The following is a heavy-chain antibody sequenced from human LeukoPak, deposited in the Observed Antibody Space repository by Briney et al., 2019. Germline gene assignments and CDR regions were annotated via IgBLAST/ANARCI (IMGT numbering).Heavy chain of an antibody. D-gene: IGHD3-3*01. J-gene: IGHJ4*02. CDR1: GGSLSSSSYY. Sequence: SETLSLTCTVSGGSLSSSSYYWRWIRQPPGKGLEWIGCIYYSGSTYYHPSLKSRVTISVDTSKHQFSLKLSSVTAADTAVYYCARANDFWSGYYTHDFDYWGQGTLVTVSS. CDR3: ARANDFWSGYYTHDFDY. CDR2: IYYSGST. V-gene: IGHV4-39*01.